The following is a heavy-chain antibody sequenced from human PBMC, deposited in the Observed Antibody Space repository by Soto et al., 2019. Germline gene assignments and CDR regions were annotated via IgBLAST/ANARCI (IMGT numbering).Heavy chain of an antibody. CDR3: AKGVDFGGSHWAEYFQH. CDR1: GFTFSRYG. V-gene: IGHV3-30*18. Sequence: QVQLVESGGGVVQPGRSLRLSCAASGFTFSRYGMHWVRQAPGKGLEWVAIISYDGSSKYYGDSVKGRFTISRDNSNNTLYLQMNSLRAEDTAVYYCAKGVDFGGSHWAEYFQHWGQGTLVTVSS. J-gene: IGHJ1*01. D-gene: IGHD4-17*01. CDR2: ISYDGSSK.